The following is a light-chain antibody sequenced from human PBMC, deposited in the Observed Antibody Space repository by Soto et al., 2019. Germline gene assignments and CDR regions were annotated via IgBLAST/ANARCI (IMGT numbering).Light chain of an antibody. CDR1: SSSIGSNH. Sequence: QSVLTQPPSASGTPGQRVTISCSGSSSSIGSNHVDWYQQLPGTAPKLLVHNNNHRPSGVPDRFSGSKSGTSASLAISGLQSEDEADYYCPAWDDSLNGVLFGGGTKLTVL. V-gene: IGLV1-44*01. CDR3: PAWDDSLNGVL. CDR2: NNN. J-gene: IGLJ3*02.